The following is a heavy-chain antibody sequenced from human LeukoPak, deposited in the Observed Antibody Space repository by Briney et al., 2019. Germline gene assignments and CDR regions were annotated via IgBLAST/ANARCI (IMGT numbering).Heavy chain of an antibody. Sequence: PGGSLRLSCTASGFTFSSYWMCWVRQAPGKGLEWLANINQEGTEKYSVDSVKGRFTISRDNAKNSLYLQLNSLRAEDSAVYYCASPGPYRRAYSYWGQGNLVTVSS. CDR3: ASPGPYRRAYSY. V-gene: IGHV3-7*01. CDR2: INQEGTEK. CDR1: GFTFSSYW. D-gene: IGHD3-22*01. J-gene: IGHJ4*01.